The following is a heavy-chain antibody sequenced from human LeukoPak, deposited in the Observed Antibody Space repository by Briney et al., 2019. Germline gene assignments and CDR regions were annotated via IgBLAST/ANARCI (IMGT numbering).Heavy chain of an antibody. CDR1: GFTFSSYA. CDR3: AKSADYGDYGIFDY. J-gene: IGHJ4*02. CDR2: ISGSGGST. Sequence: GGSLRLSCAASGFTFSSYAMNWVRQAPGKGLEWVSTISGSGGSTYYADSVKGRFTISRDNPKNTLYLQMNSLRAEDTAVYYCAKSADYGDYGIFDYWGQGTLVTVSS. D-gene: IGHD4-17*01. V-gene: IGHV3-23*01.